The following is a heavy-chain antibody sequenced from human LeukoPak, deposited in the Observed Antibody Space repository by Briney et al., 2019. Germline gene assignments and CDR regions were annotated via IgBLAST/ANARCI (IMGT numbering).Heavy chain of an antibody. J-gene: IGHJ6*03. D-gene: IGHD3-10*01. CDR1: GGSISSGSYY. V-gene: IGHV4-61*02. Sequence: SETLSLTCTVSGGSISSGSYYWSWIRQPAGKGLEWIGRIYTSGSTNYNPSLKSRVTISVDTSRNQFSLKLSSVTAADTAVYYCARVSTMVRGVIWGNYYYYYMDVWGKGTTVTISS. CDR2: IYTSGST. CDR3: ARVSTMVRGVIWGNYYYYYMDV.